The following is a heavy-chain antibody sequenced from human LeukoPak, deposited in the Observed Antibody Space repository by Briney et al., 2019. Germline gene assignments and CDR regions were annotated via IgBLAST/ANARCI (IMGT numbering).Heavy chain of an antibody. Sequence: QPGGSLRLSCAASGFTFSLYSMTWVRQAPGKGLEWISYISSDSSTIFYADSVQGRFTISRDTARNSLYLQMNSLRDEDAAVYYCAREWGGIDSWGQGTLVTVSS. V-gene: IGHV3-48*02. J-gene: IGHJ4*02. CDR3: AREWGGIDS. CDR2: ISSDSSTI. D-gene: IGHD3-16*01. CDR1: GFTFSLYS.